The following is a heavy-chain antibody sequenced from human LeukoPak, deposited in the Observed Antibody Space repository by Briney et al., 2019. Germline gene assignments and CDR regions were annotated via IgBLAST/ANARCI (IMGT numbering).Heavy chain of an antibody. V-gene: IGHV1-2*02. J-gene: IGHJ4*02. CDR3: ARDLWFGELTATDY. Sequence: SVKVSCKASGYTFTGYYMHWVRQAPGQGLEWMGWINPNSGGTNYAQKFQGRVTMTRDTSISTAYMELSRLRSDDTAVYYCARDLWFGELTATDYWGQGTLVTVSS. D-gene: IGHD3-10*01. CDR1: GYTFTGYY. CDR2: INPNSGGT.